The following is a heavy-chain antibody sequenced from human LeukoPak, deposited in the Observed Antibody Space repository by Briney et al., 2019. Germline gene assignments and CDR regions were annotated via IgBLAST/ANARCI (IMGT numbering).Heavy chain of an antibody. J-gene: IGHJ4*02. CDR1: DYTFTSYY. Sequence: ASLTVSCKESDYTFTSYYIHWVRQAPGQGLHRMGKINPSGGSTSYAQKFQGRVTMTRDTSTSTVYMELSSLRSEDTAVYYCARDGIAAAAPPDYWGQGTLVTVSS. D-gene: IGHD6-13*01. CDR2: INPSGGST. V-gene: IGHV1-46*01. CDR3: ARDGIAAAAPPDY.